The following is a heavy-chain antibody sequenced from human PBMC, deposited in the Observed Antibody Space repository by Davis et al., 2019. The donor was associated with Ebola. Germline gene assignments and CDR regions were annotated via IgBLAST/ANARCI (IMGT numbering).Heavy chain of an antibody. CDR1: GFTFSSYG. J-gene: IGHJ4*02. CDR2: IRSKANSYAT. D-gene: IGHD1-26*01. V-gene: IGHV3-73*01. CDR3: ARGDRGSYVAGH. Sequence: PGGSLRLSCAASGFTFSSYGMHWVRQASGKGLEWVGRIRSKANSYATAYAASVKGRFTISRDDSKNTAYLQMNSLKTEDTAVYYCARGDRGSYVAGHWGQGTLVTVSS.